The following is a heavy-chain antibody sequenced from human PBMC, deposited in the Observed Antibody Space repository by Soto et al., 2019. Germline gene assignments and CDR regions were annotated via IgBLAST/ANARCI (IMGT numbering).Heavy chain of an antibody. Sequence: GGSLRLSCAASGFTFSSYGMHWVRQAPGKGLEWVAVISYDGSNKYYADSVKGRFTISRDNSKNTLYLQMNSLRAEDTAVYYFAKGARTGDHNYYYYGMDVWGQGTTVTVSS. J-gene: IGHJ6*02. V-gene: IGHV3-30*18. CDR1: GFTFSSYG. D-gene: IGHD7-27*01. CDR2: ISYDGSNK. CDR3: AKGARTGDHNYYYYGMDV.